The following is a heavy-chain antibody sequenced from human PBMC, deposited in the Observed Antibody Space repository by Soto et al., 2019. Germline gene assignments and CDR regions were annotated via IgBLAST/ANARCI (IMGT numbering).Heavy chain of an antibody. V-gene: IGHV1-18*01. J-gene: IGHJ5*02. Sequence: GASVKVSCKASGYNFLTYGISWLRQAPGRGLEWMGWIGTDNTHRNYAQNFQERVTMTTDTSTNTAYMELRSLRSDDTAIYYCARDRPGISVIRAVKTYNYFDPWGQGTLVTVSS. D-gene: IGHD3-10*01. CDR2: IGTDNTHR. CDR3: ARDRPGISVIRAVKTYNYFDP. CDR1: GYNFLTYG.